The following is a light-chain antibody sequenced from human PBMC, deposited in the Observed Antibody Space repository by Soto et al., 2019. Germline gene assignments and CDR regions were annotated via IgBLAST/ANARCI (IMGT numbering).Light chain of an antibody. V-gene: IGLV2-14*01. CDR3: SSYSSTPTIYV. CDR1: SSDIGAYNY. J-gene: IGLJ1*01. CDR2: EVT. Sequence: QSVLTQPASVSGSPGQSITISCTGTSSDIGAYNYVSWYQQHPGKVPKLMIYEVTNRPSGLSNRFSGSKSGNTASLTISGLQAEEDAEYFCSSYSSTPTIYVFGTGTKVTVL.